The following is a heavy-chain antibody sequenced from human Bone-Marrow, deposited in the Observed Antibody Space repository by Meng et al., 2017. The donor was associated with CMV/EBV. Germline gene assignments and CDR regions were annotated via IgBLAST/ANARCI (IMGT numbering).Heavy chain of an antibody. CDR2: ISSSSSYI. D-gene: IGHD6-6*01. Sequence: GGSLRLSCAASGFTFSSYSMNWVRQAPGKGLEWVSSISSSSSYIYYADSVKGRFTISRDNAKNSLYLQRNSLRAEDTAVYYCARGGSIAARPGDYWGQGNLVTVSS. V-gene: IGHV3-21*01. CDR3: ARGGSIAARPGDY. CDR1: GFTFSSYS. J-gene: IGHJ4*02.